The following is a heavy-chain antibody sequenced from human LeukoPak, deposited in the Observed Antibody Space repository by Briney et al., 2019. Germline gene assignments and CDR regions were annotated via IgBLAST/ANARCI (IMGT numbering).Heavy chain of an antibody. V-gene: IGHV3-23*01. CDR1: GFTFRNYA. J-gene: IGHJ6*02. Sequence: PGGSLRLSCAASGFTFRNYAMAWVRQAQGKGLECISAISGSGDSVRYADSVKGRFTISRDNSKNTLYLQMNNLRAGDTALYYCARDFWATNYYYGMDVWGQGTTVTVSS. D-gene: IGHD3-3*01. CDR2: ISGSGDSV. CDR3: ARDFWATNYYYGMDV.